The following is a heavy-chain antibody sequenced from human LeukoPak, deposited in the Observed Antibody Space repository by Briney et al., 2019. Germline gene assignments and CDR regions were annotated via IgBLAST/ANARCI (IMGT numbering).Heavy chain of an antibody. CDR3: ARDLKRGYSYGSDY. V-gene: IGHV3-33*01. D-gene: IGHD5-18*01. CDR2: IWYDGSNK. CDR1: GYTFTSYY. Sequence: SCKASGYTFTSYYMHWVRQAPGKGLEWVAVIWYDGSNKYYADSVKGRFTISRDNSKNTLYLQMNSLRAEDTAVYYCARDLKRGYSYGSDYWGQGTLVTVSS. J-gene: IGHJ4*02.